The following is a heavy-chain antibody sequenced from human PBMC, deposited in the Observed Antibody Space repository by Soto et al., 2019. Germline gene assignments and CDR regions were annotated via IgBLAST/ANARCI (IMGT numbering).Heavy chain of an antibody. CDR3: ARHSTGLDV. V-gene: IGHV4-59*08. Sequence: QVQLQESGPGLVKPSETLSLTCTVSGGSISSSYWSWIRQPPGQGLEWVGYIHYSVSTHYNPSLTSRITISLDTSKNQFSLKLTSVTAADTAVYYCARHSTGLDVWGKGTTVTVSS. CDR2: IHYSVST. D-gene: IGHD3-9*01. J-gene: IGHJ6*04. CDR1: GGSISSSY.